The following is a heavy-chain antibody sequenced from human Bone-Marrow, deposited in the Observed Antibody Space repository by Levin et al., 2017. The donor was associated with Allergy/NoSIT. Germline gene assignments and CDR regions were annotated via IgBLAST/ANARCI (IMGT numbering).Heavy chain of an antibody. CDR3: ASWAMFYYDGSDFDYFYYGMDV. Sequence: GESLKISCAASGLSFSNYDMNWVRQAPGKGLEWVSSISSGSSHIDYADSVKGRFTISRDNAKNSLYLQMNSMRVEDTAVYFCASWAMFYYDGSDFDYFYYGMDVWGQGTTVTVSS. CDR2: ISSGSSHI. CDR1: GLSFSNYD. J-gene: IGHJ6*02. D-gene: IGHD3-16*01. V-gene: IGHV3-21*06.